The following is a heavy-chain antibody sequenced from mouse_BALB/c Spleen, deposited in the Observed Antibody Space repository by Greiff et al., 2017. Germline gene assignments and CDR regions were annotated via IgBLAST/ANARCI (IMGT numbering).Heavy chain of an antibody. J-gene: IGHJ4*01. Sequence: EVHLVESGPSLVKPSQTLSLTCSVTGDSITSGYWNWIRKFPGNKLEYMGYISYSGSTYYNPSLKSRISITRDTSKNQYYLQLNSVTTEDTATYDCARSPYDYDAMDYWGQGTSVTVSS. D-gene: IGHD6-5*01. CDR2: ISYSGST. CDR1: GDSITSGY. CDR3: ARSPYDYDAMDY. V-gene: IGHV3-8*02.